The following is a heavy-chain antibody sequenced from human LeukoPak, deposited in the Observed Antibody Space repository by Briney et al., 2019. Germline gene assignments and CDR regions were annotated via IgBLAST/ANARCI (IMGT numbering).Heavy chain of an antibody. CDR2: ISHSGRTM. CDR3: ARDSIVRGNIGYDMDV. CDR1: GFTFSDYY. D-gene: IGHD2-8*01. J-gene: IGHJ6*03. Sequence: PGGSLRLSCAASGFTFSDYYMSWIRQAPGKGLEWVSYISHSGRTMYYADSVKGRFTISRDNAKNSLYLQMNSLRAGDTAVYYCARDSIVRGNIGYDMDVWGKGTTVTVSS. V-gene: IGHV3-11*01.